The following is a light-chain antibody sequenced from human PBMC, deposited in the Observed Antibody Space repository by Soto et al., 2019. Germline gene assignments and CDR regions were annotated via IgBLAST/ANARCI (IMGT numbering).Light chain of an antibody. V-gene: IGKV1-39*01. Sequence: DIQMTQSPSSLSASVGDRVTITCRASQSISSYLNWYQQKPGKAPKLLIYAASSLQSGVPSRFNGSGSGTDFPLTISSLQPEDFATYYCQQSYSTPFPFGPGTKVDIK. CDR3: QQSYSTPFP. CDR2: AAS. CDR1: QSISSY. J-gene: IGKJ3*01.